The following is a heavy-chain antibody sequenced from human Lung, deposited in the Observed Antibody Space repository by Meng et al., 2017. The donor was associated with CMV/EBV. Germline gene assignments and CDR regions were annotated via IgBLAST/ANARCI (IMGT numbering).Heavy chain of an antibody. CDR2: INHNSGDT. CDR1: GYTFTGYY. J-gene: IGHJ6*02. CDR3: AGLNDYGDTSKFDV. Sequence: SVKVSCXTFGYTFTGYYIHWVRQAAGPGLEWMGWINHNSGDTTYTQNFQGRVTMIRDTSITTAYMELSRLRSDDTAVYYCAGLNDYGDTSKFDVWGQGTTATVSS. V-gene: IGHV1-2*02. D-gene: IGHD4-17*01.